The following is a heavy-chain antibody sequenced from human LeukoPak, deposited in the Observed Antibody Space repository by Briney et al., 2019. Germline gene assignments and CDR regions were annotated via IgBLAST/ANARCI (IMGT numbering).Heavy chain of an antibody. CDR1: GFNVSSNY. V-gene: IGHV3-53*01. J-gene: IGHJ4*02. Sequence: GGSLRLSCAAPGFNVSSNYMSWVRQAPGKGLEWVSVIYTDGSTYYADSVKGRFTISRDTSKNTFYLQMNSLRAEDTAMYFCTRGTSTVSAGYYWGQGTLVTVSS. D-gene: IGHD6-19*01. CDR3: TRGTSTVSAGYY. CDR2: IYTDGST.